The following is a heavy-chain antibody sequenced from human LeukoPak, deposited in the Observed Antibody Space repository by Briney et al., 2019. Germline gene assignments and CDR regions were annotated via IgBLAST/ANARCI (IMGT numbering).Heavy chain of an antibody. D-gene: IGHD3-22*01. CDR1: VYTFTSYG. CDR2: ISAYNGDT. CDR3: ARDQRSYYYDSSGYYLLY. V-gene: IGHV1-18*01. J-gene: IGHJ4*02. Sequence: GASVKVSCKASVYTFTSYGISWVRQAPGQGLEWMGWISAYNGDTNYAQKLQGRVTMTTDTSTSTAYMELRSLRSDDTAVYYCARDQRSYYYDSSGYYLLYWGQGTLVTVSS.